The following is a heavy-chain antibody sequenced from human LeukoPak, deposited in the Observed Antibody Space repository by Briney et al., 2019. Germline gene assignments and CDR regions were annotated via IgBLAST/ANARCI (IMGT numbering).Heavy chain of an antibody. CDR3: ARDKLDIVIVPGRESSFYYYYYMDV. D-gene: IGHD2-2*03. Sequence: PSETLSLTCTVSGGSFSSGSYYWSWIRQPAGKGLEWIGRIDTSGSTNYNPSLKSRVTMSVDTSKNQFSLKLSSVTAADTAVYYCARDKLDIVIVPGRESSFYYYYYMDVWGKGTTVTISS. CDR1: GGSFSSGSYY. V-gene: IGHV4-61*02. CDR2: IDTSGST. J-gene: IGHJ6*03.